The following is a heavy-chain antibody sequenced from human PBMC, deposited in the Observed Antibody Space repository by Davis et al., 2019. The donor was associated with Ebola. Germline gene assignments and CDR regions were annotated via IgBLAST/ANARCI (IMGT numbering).Heavy chain of an antibody. V-gene: IGHV1-24*01. CDR2: FDPEDAEA. CDR1: GYTLSELS. CDR3: SGEKGLAVAGTDY. Sequence: AASVQVSCKVSGYTLSELSIHWVRQAPGKGLEWMGYFDPEDAEALYAQNFQDRVTMTEDTSTDTAYMELGSLRSEDTAVYYCSGEKGLAVAGTDYWGQGTLVTVSS. D-gene: IGHD6-19*01. J-gene: IGHJ4*02.